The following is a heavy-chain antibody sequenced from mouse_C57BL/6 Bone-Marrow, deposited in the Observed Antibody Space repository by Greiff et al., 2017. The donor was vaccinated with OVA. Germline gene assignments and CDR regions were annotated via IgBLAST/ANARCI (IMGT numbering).Heavy chain of an antibody. Sequence: EVQLVESGGDLVKPGGSLKLSCAASGFTFSSYGMSWVRQSPDKRLEWVATISCGGSYTYYPYCVTGRFTISRDNAKNIRYMQMSSVKSEDTAMYYCARERAYWGQGTLVTVSA. V-gene: IGHV5-6*01. CDR2: ISCGGSYT. J-gene: IGHJ3*01. CDR1: GFTFSSYG. CDR3: ARERAY.